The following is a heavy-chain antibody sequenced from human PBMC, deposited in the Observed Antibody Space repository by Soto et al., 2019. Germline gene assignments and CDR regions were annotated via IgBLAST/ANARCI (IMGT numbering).Heavy chain of an antibody. CDR1: GFTFTNYG. CDR3: ARDKTATGATDS. J-gene: IGHJ4*02. CDR2: ISPYNGNT. D-gene: IGHD1-26*01. Sequence: ASVKVSCKTYGFTFTNYGITWVRQAPGQGLEWMGWISPYNGNTNYEQKLQGRLTLTTXXXXXXAXMXLXSXRPDXTAVYYCARDKTATGATDSWGQGTLVTVSS. V-gene: IGHV1-18*04.